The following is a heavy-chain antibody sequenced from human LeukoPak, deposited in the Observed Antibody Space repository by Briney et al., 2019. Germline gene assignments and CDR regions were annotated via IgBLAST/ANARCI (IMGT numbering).Heavy chain of an antibody. CDR1: GGSISSYY. CDR2: IYTSGST. CDR3: ARSFLSPASRIAVAIDWFDP. D-gene: IGHD6-19*01. Sequence: PSETLSLTCTVSGGSISSYYWSWIRQPAGKGLEWIGRIYTSGSTNYNPSLKSRVTMSVDTSKNQFSLRLSSVTAADTAVYYCARSFLSPASRIAVAIDWFDPWGQGTLVTVSS. J-gene: IGHJ5*02. V-gene: IGHV4-4*07.